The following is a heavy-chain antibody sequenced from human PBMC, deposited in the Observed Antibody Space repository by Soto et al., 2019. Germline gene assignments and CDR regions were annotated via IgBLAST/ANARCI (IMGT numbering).Heavy chain of an antibody. D-gene: IGHD6-6*01. CDR2: INQDGNEK. Sequence: EVQLVESGGGLVQPGGSLRLSCAVSGFTFNSDWMSWVRQAPGKGLEWVVNINQDGNEKYYVDSVMGRFTISRDNAKNSLFLQMNSLRAEDTAVYYCASTPVAARYFDYWGRGTLVTVSS. CDR1: GFTFNSDW. V-gene: IGHV3-7*01. J-gene: IGHJ4*02. CDR3: ASTPVAARYFDY.